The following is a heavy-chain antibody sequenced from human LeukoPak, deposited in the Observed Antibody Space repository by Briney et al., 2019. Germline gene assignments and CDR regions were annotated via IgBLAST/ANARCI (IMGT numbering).Heavy chain of an antibody. CDR1: GFTFSSYW. D-gene: IGHD3-22*01. Sequence: PGGPLRLSCAASGFTFSSYWMHWVRQAPGKGLVWVSRINSDGSSTSYADSVKGRFTISRDNAKNTLYLQMNSLRAEDTAVYYCARGYGLTYYYGSSGYFDAFDIWGQGTMVTVSS. J-gene: IGHJ3*02. V-gene: IGHV3-74*01. CDR2: INSDGSST. CDR3: ARGYGLTYYYGSSGYFDAFDI.